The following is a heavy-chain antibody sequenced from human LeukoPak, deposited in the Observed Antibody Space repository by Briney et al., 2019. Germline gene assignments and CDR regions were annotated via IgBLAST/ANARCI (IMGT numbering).Heavy chain of an antibody. V-gene: IGHV3-13*01. J-gene: IGHJ2*01. CDR1: GFTFSSYD. CDR2: ISTAGET. D-gene: IGHD6-19*01. Sequence: GGSLRLSCAASGFTFSSYDMHWVRQATGEGLEWVSGISTAGETNYPGSVKGRFTISRENAKNSAYLQMNSLRAGDTAVYYCAREIAVAGTWYFDLWGRGTLVTVSS. CDR3: AREIAVAGTWYFDL.